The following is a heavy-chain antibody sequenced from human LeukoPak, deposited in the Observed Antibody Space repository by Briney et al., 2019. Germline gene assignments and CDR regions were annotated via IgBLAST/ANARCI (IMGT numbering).Heavy chain of an antibody. D-gene: IGHD5-18*01. CDR2: IYSSGST. CDR1: GGSMSSYF. Sequence: SETLSLTCTVSGGSMSSYFWSWIRQPAGKGLEWIGRIYSSGSTNYNPSLKTRVTMSVDTSKNQFSLKLSSVTAADTAMYYCAREDTALGNADYWGQGTLVTVSS. J-gene: IGHJ4*02. V-gene: IGHV4-4*07. CDR3: AREDTALGNADY.